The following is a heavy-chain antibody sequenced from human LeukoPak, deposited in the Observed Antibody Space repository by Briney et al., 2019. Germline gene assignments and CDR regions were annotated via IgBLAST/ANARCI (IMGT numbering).Heavy chain of an antibody. CDR3: ATIAAAGTVDYYGMDV. D-gene: IGHD6-13*01. CDR2: IYHSGST. V-gene: IGHV4-39*07. CDR1: GGSISSSSYY. J-gene: IGHJ6*02. Sequence: SETLSLTCTVSGGSISSSSYYWGWIRQPPGKGLEWIGEIYHSGSTNYNPSLKSRVTISVDKSKNQFSLKLSSVTAADTAVYYCATIAAAGTVDYYGMDVWGQGTTVTVSS.